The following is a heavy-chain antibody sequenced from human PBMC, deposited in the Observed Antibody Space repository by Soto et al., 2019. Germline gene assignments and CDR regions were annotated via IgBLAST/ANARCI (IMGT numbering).Heavy chain of an antibody. CDR1: GGSISKNGYS. CDR3: ARTVTTGPFFDF. CDR2: IYPSGST. J-gene: IGHJ4*02. Sequence: QLHLQESGSGLVKPSQTLSLTCAGSGGSISKNGYSWSWIRQPPRKGLEWSGYIYPSGSTYYNPSLKTRVSISEDRSTNRFSLNLSSVTAADPAVYHCARTVTTGPFFDFWGQGTLVTVSS. D-gene: IGHD4-17*01. V-gene: IGHV4-30-2*01.